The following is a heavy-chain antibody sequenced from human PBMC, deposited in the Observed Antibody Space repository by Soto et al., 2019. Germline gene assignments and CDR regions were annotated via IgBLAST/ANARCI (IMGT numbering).Heavy chain of an antibody. CDR1: GGSISSGGYY. Sequence: SETLSLTCTVFGGSISSGGYYWSWIRQHPGKGLEWIGYIYYSGSTYYNPSLKSRVTISVDTSKNQFSLKLSSVTAADTAAYYCARDQHYYDSSGYPIVWGQGTMVTVSS. D-gene: IGHD3-22*01. V-gene: IGHV4-31*03. CDR3: ARDQHYYDSSGYPIV. J-gene: IGHJ3*01. CDR2: IYYSGST.